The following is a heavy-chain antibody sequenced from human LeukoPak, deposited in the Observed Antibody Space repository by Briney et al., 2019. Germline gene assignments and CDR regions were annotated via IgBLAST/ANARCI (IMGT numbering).Heavy chain of an antibody. CDR1: GCTFTSYG. D-gene: IGHD6-19*01. Sequence: ASVKVSCKASGCTFTSYGIIWVRRAPGQGLEWMGWISAYNGNTNYAQKLQGRVTMTTDTSTSTAYMELRSLRSDDTAVYYCARVGAGWEYWFDPWGQGTLVTVSS. CDR2: ISAYNGNT. V-gene: IGHV1-18*01. J-gene: IGHJ5*02. CDR3: ARVGAGWEYWFDP.